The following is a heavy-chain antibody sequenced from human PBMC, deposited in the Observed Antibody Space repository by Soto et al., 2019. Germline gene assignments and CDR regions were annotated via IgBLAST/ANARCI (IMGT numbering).Heavy chain of an antibody. V-gene: IGHV3-23*01. CDR3: AKVIGGSESYWGGSHYYYALDV. J-gene: IGHJ6*02. CDR2: XRXXYGTT. Sequence: EVQLLESXXXXTQPGGSLRLSCAASGFIFSDYAMYWVRQAPGKGLXWGXXXRXXYGTTYYADSVRGRFTMSRDNSRNTIYLQMMSLRAEDTAVYYCAKVIGGSESYWGGSHYYYALDVWGQGTTVTVSS. D-gene: IGHD3-10*01. CDR1: GFIFSDYA.